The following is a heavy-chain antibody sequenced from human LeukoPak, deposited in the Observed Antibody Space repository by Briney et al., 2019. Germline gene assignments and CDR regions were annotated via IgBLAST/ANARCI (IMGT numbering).Heavy chain of an antibody. J-gene: IGHJ3*02. V-gene: IGHV3-23*01. D-gene: IGHD1-26*01. CDR1: GFTFSSYA. CDR3: AKVPRYSGTYDAFDI. CDR2: ISGSGGST. Sequence: PVGSLRLSCAASGFTFSSYAMSWVRQAPGKGLEWVSAISGSGGSTYYADSVKGRFTISRDNSKNTLYLQMNSLRAEDTAVYYCAKVPRYSGTYDAFDIWGQGTMVTVSS.